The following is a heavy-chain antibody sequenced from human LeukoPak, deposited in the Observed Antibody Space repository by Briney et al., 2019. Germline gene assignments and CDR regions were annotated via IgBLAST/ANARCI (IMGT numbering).Heavy chain of an antibody. CDR1: GYTFTGYY. Sequence: GASVKVSCKASGYTFTGYYMDWVRQAPGQGLEWMGWINPNTGGTHYAQKFQGRVTMTRDTSVSTVYMELSRLRSDDTAVYYCARAEVVAPEYFQHWGQGTLVTVSP. V-gene: IGHV1-2*02. J-gene: IGHJ1*01. CDR2: INPNTGGT. CDR3: ARAEVVAPEYFQH. D-gene: IGHD2-15*01.